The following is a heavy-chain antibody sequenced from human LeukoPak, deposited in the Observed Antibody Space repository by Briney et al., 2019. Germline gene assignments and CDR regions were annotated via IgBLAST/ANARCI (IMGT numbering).Heavy chain of an antibody. Sequence: SETLSLTCTVSGGSINSYYWGXXXQPAGKGLXXIGRIXXXGSTNYNPSLESRVTMSADXSKNQFSLKLTSVTAADTAMYYCARAGYTISYYSLDYWGQGTLVTVSS. V-gene: IGHV4-4*07. D-gene: IGHD1-26*01. J-gene: IGHJ4*02. CDR1: GGSINSYY. CDR2: IXXXGST. CDR3: ARAGYTISYYSLDY.